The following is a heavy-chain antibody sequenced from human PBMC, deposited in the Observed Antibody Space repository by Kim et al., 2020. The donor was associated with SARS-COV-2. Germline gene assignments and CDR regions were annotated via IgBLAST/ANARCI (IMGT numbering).Heavy chain of an antibody. V-gene: IGHV1-69*04. Sequence: SVKVSCKASGGTFSSYAISWVRQAPGQGLEWMGRIIPILGIANYAQKFQGIVTITADKSTSTAYMELSSLRSEDTAVYYCARTTTVTTYGMDVWGQGTTVTVSS. J-gene: IGHJ6*02. CDR3: ARTTTVTTYGMDV. CDR1: GGTFSSYA. D-gene: IGHD4-4*01. CDR2: IIPILGIA.